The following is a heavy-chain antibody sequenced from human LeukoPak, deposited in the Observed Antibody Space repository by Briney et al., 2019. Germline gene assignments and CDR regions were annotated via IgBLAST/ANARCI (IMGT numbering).Heavy chain of an antibody. CDR1: GGSISNYY. J-gene: IGHJ4*02. V-gene: IGHV4-4*07. CDR2: INTSGST. Sequence: SETLSLTCTVSGGSISNYYWSWIRQPAGKGLEWIGRINTSGSTDYNPSLKSRVTTSVDTSKNQFSLNLRSLTAADTAVYYCARSRGTTLVTRFDYWGQGTLVTVSS. CDR3: ARSRGTTLVTRFDY. D-gene: IGHD5-18*01.